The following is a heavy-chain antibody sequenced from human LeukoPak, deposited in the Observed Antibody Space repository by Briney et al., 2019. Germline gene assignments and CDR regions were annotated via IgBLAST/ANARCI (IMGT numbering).Heavy chain of an antibody. CDR2: IFYSGYT. J-gene: IGHJ4*02. Sequence: SETLSLTCTVSGGSIRTTSSYWGWIRQPPGKGLEWIGSIFYSGYTYSNSSLESRVTMSVDTSKNQFSLKLNSVTAADTAIYYCACHFAGHTRNFDYWGQGTLVTASS. CDR3: ACHFAGHTRNFDY. V-gene: IGHV4-39*01. CDR1: GGSIRTTSSY.